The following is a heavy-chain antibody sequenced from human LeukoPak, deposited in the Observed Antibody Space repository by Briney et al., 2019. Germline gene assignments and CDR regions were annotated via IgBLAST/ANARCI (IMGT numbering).Heavy chain of an antibody. CDR3: ARGGYGVVVTAAWGFDP. Sequence: ASVKVPCKASGYTFTSYDINWVRQATGQGLEWMGWMNPNSGNTGYAQKFQGRVTITRNTSISTAYMELSSLRSEDTAVYYCARGGYGVVVTAAWGFDPWGQGTLVTVSS. D-gene: IGHD2-21*02. CDR2: MNPNSGNT. V-gene: IGHV1-8*03. CDR1: GYTFTSYD. J-gene: IGHJ5*02.